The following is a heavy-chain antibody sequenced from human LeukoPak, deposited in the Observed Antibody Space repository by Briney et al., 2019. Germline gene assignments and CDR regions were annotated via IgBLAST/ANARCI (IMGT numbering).Heavy chain of an antibody. V-gene: IGHV4-39*07. CDR2: IYYSGST. CDR1: GGSISSSSYY. Sequence: PSETLSLTCTVSGGSISSSSYYWGWIRQPPGKGLEWIGSIYYSGSTYYNPSLKSRVTISVDTSKNQFSLKLSSVTAADTAVYYCARSFYCSGGSCHNDYWGQGTLVTVSS. J-gene: IGHJ4*02. D-gene: IGHD2-15*01. CDR3: ARSFYCSGGSCHNDY.